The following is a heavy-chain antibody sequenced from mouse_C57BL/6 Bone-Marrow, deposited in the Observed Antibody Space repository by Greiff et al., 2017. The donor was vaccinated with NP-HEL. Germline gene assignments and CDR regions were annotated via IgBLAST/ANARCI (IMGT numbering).Heavy chain of an antibody. D-gene: IGHD1-1*01. CDR2: INPNNGGT. CDR3: ALYGSSFDY. CDR1: GYTFTDYY. J-gene: IGHJ2*01. Sequence: EVQLQQSGPELVKPGASVKISCKASGYTFTDYYMNWVKQSHGKSLEWIGDINPNNGGTSYNQKFKGKATLTVDKSSSTAYMELRSLTSEDSAVYYCALYGSSFDYWGQGTTLTVSS. V-gene: IGHV1-26*01.